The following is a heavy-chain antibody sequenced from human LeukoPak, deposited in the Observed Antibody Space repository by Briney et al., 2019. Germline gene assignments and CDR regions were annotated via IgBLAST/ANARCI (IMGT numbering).Heavy chain of an antibody. V-gene: IGHV3-66*01. CDR2: IYTGGTI. CDR3: VRGPRYYYDNTDYELDY. D-gene: IGHD3-22*01. Sequence: GSLRLSCAGSGFTISSNYMSGVRQTPGKGLEWVSVIYTGGTISYADAVKGRFTISRDNPKNTLYLQMSRLRVEDTAVYYCVRGPRYYYDNTDYELDYWGPGILVTVSS. CDR1: GFTISSNY. J-gene: IGHJ4*02.